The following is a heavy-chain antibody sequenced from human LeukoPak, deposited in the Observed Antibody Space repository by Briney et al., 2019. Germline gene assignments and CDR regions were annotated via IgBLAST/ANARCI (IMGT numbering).Heavy chain of an antibody. CDR1: GFTFSSFA. D-gene: IGHD3-10*01. Sequence: GGSLRLSCAASGFTFSSFAMSWVRQAPGKGLEWVSAISGSGGSTYYADSVKGRFTISRDNSKNTLYLQMNSLRAEDTAVYYCAKPHLRGVIISYFDYWAREPWSPSPQ. J-gene: IGHJ4*02. CDR2: ISGSGGST. CDR3: AKPHLRGVIISYFDY. V-gene: IGHV3-23*01.